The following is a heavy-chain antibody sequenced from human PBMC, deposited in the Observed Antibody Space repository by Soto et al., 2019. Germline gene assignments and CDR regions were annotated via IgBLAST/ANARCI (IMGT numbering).Heavy chain of an antibody. D-gene: IGHD2-21*02. CDR1: GFTFSSYG. Sequence: ESGGGVVQPGRSLRLSCAASGFTFSSYGMHWVRQAPGKGLEWVAVIWYDGSNKYYADSVKGRFTISRDNSKNTLYLQMNSLRAEDTAVYYCARIMCGGDCYDFDYWGQGTLVTVSS. CDR3: ARIMCGGDCYDFDY. J-gene: IGHJ4*02. V-gene: IGHV3-33*01. CDR2: IWYDGSNK.